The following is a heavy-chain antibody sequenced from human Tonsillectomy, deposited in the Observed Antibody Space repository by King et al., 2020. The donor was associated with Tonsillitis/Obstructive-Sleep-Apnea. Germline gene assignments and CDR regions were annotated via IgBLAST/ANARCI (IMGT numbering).Heavy chain of an antibody. CDR1: GFTFSNAW. D-gene: IGHD2-2*01. J-gene: IGHJ6*03. V-gene: IGHV3-15*01. CDR3: TTKVVVVPDYYHYYYMDV. Sequence: VQLVESGGGLVKPGGSLRLSCAASGFTFSNAWMSWVRQAPGKGLEWVGRIKSKTDGGTTDYAAPVKGRFTISRDDSKNTLYLQMNSLKTEDTAVYYCTTKVVVVPDYYHYYYMDVWGKGTTVTVSS. CDR2: IKSKTDGGTT.